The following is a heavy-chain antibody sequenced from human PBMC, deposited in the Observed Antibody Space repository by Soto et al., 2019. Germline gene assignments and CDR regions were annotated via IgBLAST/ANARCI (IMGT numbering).Heavy chain of an antibody. D-gene: IGHD1-7*01. CDR2: ISGSGGST. J-gene: IGHJ6*02. CDR1: GFTFSSYA. V-gene: IGHV3-23*01. CDR3: AKVARRITGTTVRDV. Sequence: GGSLRLSCAASGFTFSSYAMSWVRQAPGKGLEWVSAISGSGGSTYYADSVKGRSTISRDNSKNTLYLQMNSLRAEDTAVYYCAKVARRITGTTVRDVWGQGTTVTVSS.